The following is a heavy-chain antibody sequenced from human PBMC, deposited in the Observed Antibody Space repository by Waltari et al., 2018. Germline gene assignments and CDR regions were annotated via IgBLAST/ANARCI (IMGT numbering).Heavy chain of an antibody. J-gene: IGHJ4*02. Sequence: QVQLQESGPGLVKPSQTLSLTCTVSGGSISSGSYYWSWIRQPAGKGLEWIGRIYTSGSTNYNPSLKGRVTISVDTSKNQFSLKLSSVTAADTAVYYCAREDVVPAAIGYWGQGTLVTVSS. D-gene: IGHD2-2*01. CDR1: GGSISSGSYY. V-gene: IGHV4-61*02. CDR2: IYTSGST. CDR3: AREDVVPAAIGY.